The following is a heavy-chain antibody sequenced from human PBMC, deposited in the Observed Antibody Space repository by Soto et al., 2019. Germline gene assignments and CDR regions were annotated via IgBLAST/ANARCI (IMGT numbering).Heavy chain of an antibody. CDR3: AAVDTAMAPFRV. D-gene: IGHD5-18*01. CDR1: GFTFTSSA. Sequence: SVKVSCKASGFTFTSSAVQWVRQARGQRLEWIGWIVVGSGNTNYAQKFQERVTITRDMSTSTAYMELSSLRSEDTAVYYCAAVDTAMAPFRVWGQGTTVTVSS. CDR2: IVVGSGNT. V-gene: IGHV1-58*01. J-gene: IGHJ6*02.